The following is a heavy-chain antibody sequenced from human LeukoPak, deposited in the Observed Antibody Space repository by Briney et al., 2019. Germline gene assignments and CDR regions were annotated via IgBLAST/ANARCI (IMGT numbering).Heavy chain of an antibody. J-gene: IGHJ5*02. CDR3: ARHFDIVVVEGFDP. V-gene: IGHV4-59*08. CDR2: IYYSGST. D-gene: IGHD2-15*01. CDR1: GGSISSYY. Sequence: SETLSLTCTVSGGSISSYYWSWIRQPPGKGLEWIGYIYYSGSTNYNPSLKSRVTISVDTSKNQFSLKLSSVTAADTAVYYCARHFDIVVVEGFDPWGQGTLVTVSS.